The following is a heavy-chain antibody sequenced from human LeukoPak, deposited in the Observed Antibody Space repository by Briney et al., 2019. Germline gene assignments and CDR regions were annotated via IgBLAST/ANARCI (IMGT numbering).Heavy chain of an antibody. Sequence: SETLPLTCTVSGGSISSYYWSWIRQPPGKGLEWIGYIYYSGSTNYNPSLKSRVTITVDTSKNQFSLKLSSVTAADTAVYYCARDRKDDILTGYPTDLGFDIWGQGTMVTVSS. D-gene: IGHD3-9*01. J-gene: IGHJ3*02. CDR3: ARDRKDDILTGYPTDLGFDI. CDR2: IYYSGST. CDR1: GGSISSYY. V-gene: IGHV4-59*01.